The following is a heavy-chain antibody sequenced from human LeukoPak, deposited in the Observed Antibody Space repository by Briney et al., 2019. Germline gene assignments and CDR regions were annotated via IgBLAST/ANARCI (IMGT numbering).Heavy chain of an antibody. CDR2: ISASGGTT. CDR3: AKAAGNYYYYYGMDV. V-gene: IGHV3-23*01. CDR1: GFTFSSYA. D-gene: IGHD6-19*01. J-gene: IGHJ6*02. Sequence: GGSLRLSCATSGFTFSSYAMTWVRQAPGKGLEWVTGISASGGTTSYADSVKGRFTISRDNSKNTLYLQMNSLRADDTAVYYCAKAAGNYYYYYGMDVWAQGTTVTVSS.